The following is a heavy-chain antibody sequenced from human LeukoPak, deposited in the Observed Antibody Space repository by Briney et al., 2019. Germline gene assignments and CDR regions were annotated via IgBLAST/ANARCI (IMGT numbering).Heavy chain of an antibody. CDR3: ARKQYCNHISCFFDPPAYYGMDV. D-gene: IGHD2-2*01. J-gene: IGHJ6*02. CDR1: GYTFTSYD. Sequence: ASVKVSCKASGYTFTSYDINWVRQAAGQGLEWMGWMNPNSGKTGFAQKFQGRVTMTRNTSITTAYMELSSLRSEDTAVYYCARKQYCNHISCFFDPPAYYGMDVWGQGTTVTVSS. CDR2: MNPNSGKT. V-gene: IGHV1-8*01.